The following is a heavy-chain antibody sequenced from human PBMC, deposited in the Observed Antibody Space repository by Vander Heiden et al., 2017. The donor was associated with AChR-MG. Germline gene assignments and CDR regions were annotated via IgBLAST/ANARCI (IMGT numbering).Heavy chain of an antibody. D-gene: IGHD2-21*01. CDR3: AKGLWRSGAFDI. V-gene: IGHV3-9*01. Sequence: EVQLVESGGGLVQPGRSLRLSCAASGFTFDDYAMHWVRQAPGKGLEWVSGISWNSGSIGYADSVKGRFTISRDNAKNSLYLQMNSLRAEDTALYYCAKGLWRSGAFDIWGQGTMVTVSS. CDR1: GFTFDDYA. J-gene: IGHJ3*02. CDR2: ISWNSGSI.